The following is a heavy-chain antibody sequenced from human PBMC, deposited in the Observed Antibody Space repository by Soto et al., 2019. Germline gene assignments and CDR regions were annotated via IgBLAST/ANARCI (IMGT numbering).Heavy chain of an antibody. CDR3: ARGYYYYYYMDV. CDR1: GFTFSSYD. CDR2: IGTAGDT. J-gene: IGHJ6*03. Sequence: EVQLVESGGGLVQPGGSLRLSCAASGFTFSSYDMHWVRQATGKGLEWVSAIGTAGDTYYPGSVKGRFTISRENAQNSLYLQMNSLRAGDTAVYYCARGYYYYYYMDVWGKGTTVTVSS. V-gene: IGHV3-13*01.